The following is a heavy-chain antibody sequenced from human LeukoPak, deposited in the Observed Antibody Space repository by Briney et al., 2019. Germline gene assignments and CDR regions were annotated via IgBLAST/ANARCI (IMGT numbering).Heavy chain of an antibody. Sequence: PGRSLRLYCAASGFTFSSYAMHWVRQATGKGLEWVAVISYDGSNKYYADSVKGRFTISRDNSKNTLYLQMNSLRAEDTAVYYCARGSGWYRYGIDYWGQGTLVTVSS. V-gene: IGHV3-30*04. D-gene: IGHD6-19*01. CDR3: ARGSGWYRYGIDY. J-gene: IGHJ4*02. CDR2: ISYDGSNK. CDR1: GFTFSSYA.